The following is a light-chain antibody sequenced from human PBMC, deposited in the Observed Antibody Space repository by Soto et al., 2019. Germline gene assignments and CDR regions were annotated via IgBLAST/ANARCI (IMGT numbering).Light chain of an antibody. V-gene: IGLV2-14*01. Sequence: QSALTQPASVSGSPGQSITLSCTGTNNDVGGYECVSWYQQHAVRAPRLIIYDVSNRPSGVSGRFPGSKFSNTASLTISGLQAQDVADYYCSSYTSSSLDVFGTGIEVTVL. CDR3: SSYTSSSLDV. J-gene: IGLJ1*01. CDR2: DVS. CDR1: NNDVGGYEC.